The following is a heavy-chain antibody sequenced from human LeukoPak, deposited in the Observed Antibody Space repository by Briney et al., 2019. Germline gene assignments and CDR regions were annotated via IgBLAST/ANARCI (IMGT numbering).Heavy chain of an antibody. D-gene: IGHD4-17*01. Sequence: SETLSLTCAVYGGSFSGYYWSWIRQPPGKGLEWIGEINHSGSTNYNPSLKSRVTISVDTSKNQFSLKLSSVTAADTAVYYCARGLDTNDYGDYVDWFDPWGQGTLVTVSS. CDR1: GGSFSGYY. CDR3: ARGLDTNDYGDYVDWFDP. J-gene: IGHJ5*02. V-gene: IGHV4-34*01. CDR2: INHSGST.